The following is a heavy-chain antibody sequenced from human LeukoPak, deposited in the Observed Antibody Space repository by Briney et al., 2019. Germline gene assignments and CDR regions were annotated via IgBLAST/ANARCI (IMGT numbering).Heavy chain of an antibody. CDR2: INDNGAGT. D-gene: IGHD3-16*01. CDR3: AKGLRTGVGPYMGYHYYMDV. V-gene: IGHV3-23*01. J-gene: IGHJ6*03. Sequence: GGPLRLSCAASGFTFSSYAMSWVRQAPGKGLKWVSTINDNGAGTYYADSVKGRSTISRDNSYNTVSLQMNSLRDEDTGVYYCAKGLRTGVGPYMGYHYYMDVWGKGATVTVSS. CDR1: GFTFSSYA.